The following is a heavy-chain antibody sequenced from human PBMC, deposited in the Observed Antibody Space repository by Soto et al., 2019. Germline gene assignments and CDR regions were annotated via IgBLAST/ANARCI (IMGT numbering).Heavy chain of an antibody. V-gene: IGHV1-69*13. J-gene: IGHJ4*02. D-gene: IGHD2-15*01. CDR1: GGTFSSYS. Sequence: SVKVSCKASGGTFSSYSISWVRQAPGQGLEWMGGIIPIFGTANYAQKFQGRVTITADESTSTAYMELSSLRSEDTAVYYCARVSPCSGGSCYYDYWGQGTLVNVSS. CDR3: ARVSPCSGGSCYYDY. CDR2: IIPIFGTA.